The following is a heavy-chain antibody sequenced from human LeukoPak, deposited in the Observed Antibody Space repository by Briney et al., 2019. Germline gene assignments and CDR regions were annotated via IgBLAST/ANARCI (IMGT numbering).Heavy chain of an antibody. V-gene: IGHV3-53*05. CDR1: GFTVSSNY. Sequence: GGSLRLSCAASGFTVSSNYMNWVRQAPGKGLEWVSVIYGGGNIYYADSVKGRFTISRDNSKNTLFLEMNSLRAEDTAVYYCAKALTSGWYLDAFNIWGQGTMVTVSS. CDR3: AKALTSGWYLDAFNI. CDR2: IYGGGNI. J-gene: IGHJ3*02. D-gene: IGHD6-19*01.